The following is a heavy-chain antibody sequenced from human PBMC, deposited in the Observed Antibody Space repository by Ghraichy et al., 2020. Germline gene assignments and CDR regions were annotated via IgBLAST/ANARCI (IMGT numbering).Heavy chain of an antibody. CDR1: GGSISSGGYS. J-gene: IGHJ4*02. V-gene: IGHV4-30-2*01. Sequence: SETLSLTCAVSGGSISSGGYSWSWIRQPPGKGLEWIGYIYHSGSTYYNPSLKSRVTISVDRSKNQFSLKLSSVTAADTAVYYCAREGVDTAMVDYWGQGTLVTVSS. CDR2: IYHSGST. CDR3: AREGVDTAMVDY. D-gene: IGHD5-18*01.